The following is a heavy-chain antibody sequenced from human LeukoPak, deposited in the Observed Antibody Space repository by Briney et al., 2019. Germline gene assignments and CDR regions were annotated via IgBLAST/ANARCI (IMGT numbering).Heavy chain of an antibody. V-gene: IGHV1-18*01. Sequence: ASVMVSCRASGYTFSSYGLSWVRQAPGQGLEWMGWISPSNGDTKYVQNLPGRVTMTTDTSTSTAYMELRSLRSDDTAVYYCARLPTGYRSDWYFNAFDHWGQGTLVAVSS. J-gene: IGHJ4*02. D-gene: IGHD6-19*01. CDR2: ISPSNGDT. CDR1: GYTFSSYG. CDR3: ARLPTGYRSDWYFNAFDH.